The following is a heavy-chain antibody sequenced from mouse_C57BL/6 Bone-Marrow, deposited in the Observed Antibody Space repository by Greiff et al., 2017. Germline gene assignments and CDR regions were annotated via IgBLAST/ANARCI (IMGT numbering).Heavy chain of an antibody. V-gene: IGHV1-59*01. CDR1: GYTFTSYW. J-gene: IGHJ1*03. D-gene: IGHD2-3*01. CDR3: ARWLLRWYVDV. Sequence: AELVRPGTSVKLSCKASGYTFTSYWLHWVKQRPGQGLEWTGVFDPSDSYPNYNQKFKGKATLTVDTTSSTAYMQLSSLTTEDSAVDYCARWLLRWYVDVWGTGTTVTVSS. CDR2: FDPSDSYP.